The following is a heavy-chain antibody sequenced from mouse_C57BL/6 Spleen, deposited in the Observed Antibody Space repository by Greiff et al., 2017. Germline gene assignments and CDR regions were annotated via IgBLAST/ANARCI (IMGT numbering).Heavy chain of an antibody. V-gene: IGHV5-12*01. CDR2: ISNGGGST. J-gene: IGHJ4*01. CDR3: ARHDWDYAMDY. CDR1: GFTFSDYY. Sequence: EVKVVESGGGLVQPGGSLKLSCAASGFTFSDYYMYWVRQTPEKRLEWVAYISNGGGSTYSPDTVKGRFTISRDNAKNTLYLQMSRLKSEDTAMYYCARHDWDYAMDYWGQGTSVTVSS. D-gene: IGHD4-1*01.